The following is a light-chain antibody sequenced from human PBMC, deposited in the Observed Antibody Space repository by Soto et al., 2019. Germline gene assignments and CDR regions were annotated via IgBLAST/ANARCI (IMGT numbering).Light chain of an antibody. J-gene: IGLJ1*01. CDR1: SSDVGGYNY. CDR2: EVS. Sequence: QSALTQPASVSGSPGQSITISCTGTSSDVGGYNYVSWYQQHPGKAPKLMIYEVSNRPSGVSHRFSGSKSCNTASLTISGLQAEDEADYYCSSYTSSSPYVFGTGTKLTVL. CDR3: SSYTSSSPYV. V-gene: IGLV2-14*01.